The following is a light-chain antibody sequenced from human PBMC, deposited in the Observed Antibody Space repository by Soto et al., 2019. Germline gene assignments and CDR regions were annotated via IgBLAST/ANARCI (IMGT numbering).Light chain of an antibody. Sequence: DIQMTQSPSTLSASVGDSVTITCRASQSISPWLAWYQQKPGKAPTLLIYKASSLEGGVPSSFSGSGSGTDFNITISSLQPADFATYYCQQYNTYPLTFGGGTTVEIK. J-gene: IGKJ4*01. CDR3: QQYNTYPLT. CDR1: QSISPW. V-gene: IGKV1-5*03. CDR2: KAS.